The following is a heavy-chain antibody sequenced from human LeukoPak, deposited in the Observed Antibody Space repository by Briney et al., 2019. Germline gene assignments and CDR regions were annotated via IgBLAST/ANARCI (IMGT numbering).Heavy chain of an antibody. D-gene: IGHD4-11*01. J-gene: IGHJ6*03. Sequence: PSETLSLTCGVYGGSLSGFYWSWIRQPPGKGLEWIGEINNRGSTNYNPSLESRITLSRDPSKNQFSLRLSSVTAADTALYYCARGRTVTTGYYYYYMDVWGKGTTVTVSS. V-gene: IGHV4-34*01. CDR1: GGSLSGFY. CDR2: INNRGST. CDR3: ARGRTVTTGYYYYYMDV.